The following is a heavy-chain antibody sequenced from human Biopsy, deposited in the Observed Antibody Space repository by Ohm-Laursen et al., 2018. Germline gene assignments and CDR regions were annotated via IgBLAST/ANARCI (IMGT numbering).Heavy chain of an antibody. CDR2: IWYDGSNK. Sequence: SLRLSCTASGFTFSSHAMSWVRQAPGKGLEWVAAIWYDGSNKNYADSVKGRFTISRGNSKNTLYLQMNSLRGEDTAVYYCAKCMTGGSNYYFHHCGQGTLVTVSS. D-gene: IGHD2-8*01. CDR1: GFTFSSHA. CDR3: AKCMTGGSNYYFHH. J-gene: IGHJ4*02. V-gene: IGHV3-33*06.